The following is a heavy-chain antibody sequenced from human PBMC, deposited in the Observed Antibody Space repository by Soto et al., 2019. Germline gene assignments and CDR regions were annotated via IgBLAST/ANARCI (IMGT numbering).Heavy chain of an antibody. CDR3: ARDRDTWNEWHFFDS. D-gene: IGHD1-1*01. J-gene: IGHJ4*02. CDR2: TWFDGSNK. V-gene: IGHV3-33*01. CDR1: GFTFSSYG. Sequence: GGSLRLSCVASGFTFSSYGMHWVRQAPGKGLEWVALTWFDGSNKYYADSVQGRFTIFRDNSKNTLYLQMKSLRAEDTAVYYCARDRDTWNEWHFFDSWGQGTLVTVSS.